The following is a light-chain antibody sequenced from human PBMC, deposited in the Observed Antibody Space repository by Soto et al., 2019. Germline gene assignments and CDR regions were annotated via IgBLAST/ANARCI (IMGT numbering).Light chain of an antibody. V-gene: IGLV1-51*01. J-gene: IGLJ3*02. CDR2: NNN. CDR3: VTWDTSLRTGV. CDR1: RSNIGNNY. Sequence: QSVLTQPPSVSAAPGQKVTISCSGSRSNIGNNYVAWYQQFPGTVPKLLIYNNNGRPSGTPDRFSGSASGTSATLTITGLXXGDEADYFCVTWDTSLRTGVIGGGTKLTVL.